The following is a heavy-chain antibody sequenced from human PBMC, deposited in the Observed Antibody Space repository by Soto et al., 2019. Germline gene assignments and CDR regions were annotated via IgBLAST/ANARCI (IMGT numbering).Heavy chain of an antibody. V-gene: IGHV4-59*01. Sequence: QVQLQESGPGLVKPSETLSLTCTVSGGSISSYYWSWIRQPPGKGLEWIGYIYYSGSTNYNPSLKSRVTISVDTSKNQFSLKLSSVTAADTAVYYCAREGPSPYYYDSSGYYYFDYWGHGTLVTVSS. CDR3: AREGPSPYYYDSSGYYYFDY. D-gene: IGHD3-22*01. CDR1: GGSISSYY. J-gene: IGHJ4*01. CDR2: IYYSGST.